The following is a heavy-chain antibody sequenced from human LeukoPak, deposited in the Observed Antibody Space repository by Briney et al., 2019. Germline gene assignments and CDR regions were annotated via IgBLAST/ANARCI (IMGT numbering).Heavy chain of an antibody. J-gene: IGHJ6*02. Sequence: GGSLRLSCAASGFTVSSNYMSWVRQAPGKGLEWVSVIYSGGSTYYADSVKGRFTISRDNSKNTLYLQMNSLRAEDTAVYYCARDVPYYDSSGYIPSHYYGMDVWGQGTTVTVSS. CDR3: ARDVPYYDSSGYIPSHYYGMDV. CDR2: IYSGGST. D-gene: IGHD3-22*01. V-gene: IGHV3-66*01. CDR1: GFTVSSNY.